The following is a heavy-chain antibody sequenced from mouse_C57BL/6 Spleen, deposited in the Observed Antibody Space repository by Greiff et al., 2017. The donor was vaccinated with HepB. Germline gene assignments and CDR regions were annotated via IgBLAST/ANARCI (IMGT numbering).Heavy chain of an antibody. CDR1: GYAFSSYW. J-gene: IGHJ4*01. V-gene: IGHV1-80*01. Sequence: VQLQQSGAELVKPGASGKISCKASGYAFSSYWMNWGKQRPGKGLGGIGQIYPGDGDTNYNGKFKGKATLTADKSSSTAYMQLSSLTSEDSAVYFCAREGYGSSWYYAMDYWGQGTSVTVSS. D-gene: IGHD1-1*01. CDR2: IYPGDGDT. CDR3: AREGYGSSWYYAMDY.